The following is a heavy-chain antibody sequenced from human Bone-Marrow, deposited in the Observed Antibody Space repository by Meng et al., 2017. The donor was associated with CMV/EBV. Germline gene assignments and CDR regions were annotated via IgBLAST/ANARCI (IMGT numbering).Heavy chain of an antibody. CDR2: ISGSGGST. J-gene: IGHJ1*01. CDR1: GFTFSSYA. V-gene: IGHV3-23*01. CDR3: ARDLRYCSSTSCPTEYFQH. D-gene: IGHD2-2*01. Sequence: GESLKISCAASGFTFSSYAMSWVRQAPGKGLEWVSAISGSGGSTYYADSVKGRFTISRDNSKNTLYLQMNSLRAEDTAVYYCARDLRYCSSTSCPTEYFQHWGQGTRVTGSS.